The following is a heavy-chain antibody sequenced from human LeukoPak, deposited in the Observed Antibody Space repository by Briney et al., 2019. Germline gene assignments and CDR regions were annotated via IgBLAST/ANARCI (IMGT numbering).Heavy chain of an antibody. CDR1: GYTFTSYG. Sequence: GASVKVSCKASGYTFTSYGISWVRQAPGQGLEWMGWINPNSGGTNYAQKFQGRVTMTRDTSISTAYMELSRLRSDDTAVYYCARVRNYYDSSGYPSYYFDYWGQGTLVTVSS. V-gene: IGHV1-2*02. J-gene: IGHJ4*02. D-gene: IGHD3-22*01. CDR3: ARVRNYYDSSGYPSYYFDY. CDR2: INPNSGGT.